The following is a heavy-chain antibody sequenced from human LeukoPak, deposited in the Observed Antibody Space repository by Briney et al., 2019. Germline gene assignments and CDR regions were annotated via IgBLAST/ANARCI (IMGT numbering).Heavy chain of an antibody. V-gene: IGHV1-18*04. D-gene: IGHD6-13*01. J-gene: IGHJ4*02. Sequence: GASGKVTCTASGYTFTSYGISWVRHAPGQGNEWMGWISAYNGNTNYAQKLQGRVTMTTDTSTSTAYMELRSLGSDDTAVYYCAREGDFCSSWYWGQGTLVTVSS. CDR3: AREGDFCSSWY. CDR1: GYTFTSYG. CDR2: ISAYNGNT.